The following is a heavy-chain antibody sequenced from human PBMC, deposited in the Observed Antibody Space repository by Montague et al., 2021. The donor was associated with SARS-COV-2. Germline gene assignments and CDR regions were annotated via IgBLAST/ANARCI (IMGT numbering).Heavy chain of an antibody. CDR3: ARTYYYGSVVWFDP. Sequence: NPSLKSRVTISVDTSKNQFSLKLSSVTAADTAVYYCARTYYYGSVVWFDPGGQGTRV. D-gene: IGHD3-10*01. J-gene: IGHJ5*02. V-gene: IGHV4-4*09.